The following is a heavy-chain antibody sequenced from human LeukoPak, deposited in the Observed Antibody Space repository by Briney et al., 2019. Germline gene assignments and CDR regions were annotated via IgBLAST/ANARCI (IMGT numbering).Heavy chain of an antibody. V-gene: IGHV3-23*01. Sequence: PGGSLRLSCAASGFTSGFTFSIYAMSWVRQTPGKGLEWVSVITGNSGDTYYADSVKGRFTISRDNSKNTLYLQMKSLRAEDTAVYYCAKGQTSESRFDYWGQGTLVTVSS. CDR2: ITGNSGDT. CDR1: GFTFSIYA. CDR3: AKGQTSESRFDY. J-gene: IGHJ4*02.